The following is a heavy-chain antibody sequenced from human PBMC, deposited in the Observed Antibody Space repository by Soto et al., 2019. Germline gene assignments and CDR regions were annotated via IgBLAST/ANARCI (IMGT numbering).Heavy chain of an antibody. CDR1: GNTFSNYG. Sequence: QVQLVQSGAEVKKPGASVKVSCKAPGNTFSNYGFTWVRQAPGQGLEWMGWISGDNRNRKYARKFQGRVTMTTDTYTSTAYMELRSLRSDDTAVYFCATARAREFSFDYWGQGTLVTVSS. CDR2: ISGDNRNR. J-gene: IGHJ4*02. CDR3: ATARAREFSFDY. V-gene: IGHV1-18*01.